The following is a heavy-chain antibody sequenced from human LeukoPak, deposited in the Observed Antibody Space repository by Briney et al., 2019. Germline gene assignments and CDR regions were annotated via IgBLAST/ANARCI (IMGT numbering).Heavy chain of an antibody. D-gene: IGHD3-22*01. V-gene: IGHV3-30*18. Sequence: GRSLRLSCAASRFTFSSYGMHWVRQAPGKGLEWVAVISYDGSNKYYADSVKGRFTISRDNSKNTLYLQMNSLRAEDTAVYYCAKDTNYYDSSGLPDYWGQGTLVTVSS. CDR3: AKDTNYYDSSGLPDY. CDR1: RFTFSSYG. CDR2: ISYDGSNK. J-gene: IGHJ4*02.